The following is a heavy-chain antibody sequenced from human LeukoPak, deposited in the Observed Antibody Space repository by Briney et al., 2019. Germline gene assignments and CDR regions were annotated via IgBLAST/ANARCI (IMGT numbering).Heavy chain of an antibody. Sequence: GGSLRLSCAASGFTFSSYGMHWVRQAPGKGLEWVAFIRHDGSHHYHGDSVKGRFTISRDNSKSTLYLEMTSLRPEDTAVYYCAKVRLLGALDDAFDVWGQGTMVTV. CDR2: IRHDGSHH. D-gene: IGHD3-16*01. CDR1: GFTFSSYG. CDR3: AKVRLLGALDDAFDV. V-gene: IGHV3-30*02. J-gene: IGHJ3*01.